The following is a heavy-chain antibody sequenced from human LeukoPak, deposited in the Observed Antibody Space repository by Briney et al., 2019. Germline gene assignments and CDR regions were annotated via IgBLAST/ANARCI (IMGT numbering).Heavy chain of an antibody. D-gene: IGHD2-15*01. V-gene: IGHV1-18*01. J-gene: IGHJ6*02. CDR1: GYTFTSYG. Sequence: ASVKVSRKASGYTFTSYGISWVRQAPGQGLEWMGWISAYNGNTNYAQKLQGRVTMTTDTSTSTAYMELRSLRSDDTAVYYCARSRYCSGGSCTWYYYYGMDVWGQGTTVTVSS. CDR2: ISAYNGNT. CDR3: ARSRYCSGGSCTWYYYYGMDV.